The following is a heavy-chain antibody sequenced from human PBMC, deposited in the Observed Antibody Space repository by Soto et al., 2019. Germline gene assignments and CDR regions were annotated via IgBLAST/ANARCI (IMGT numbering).Heavy chain of an antibody. J-gene: IGHJ6*02. CDR1: GGSISSVDYY. Sequence: SETLSLTCTVSGGSISSVDYYWSWIRQPPGKGLEWIGYIYYSGSTYYNPSLKSRVTISVDTSKNQFSLKLSSVTAADTAVYYCARDPSRHTLGAARTSMDVWGQGTTVTVSS. CDR2: IYYSGST. V-gene: IGHV4-30-4*01. CDR3: ARDPSRHTLGAARTSMDV. D-gene: IGHD6-6*01.